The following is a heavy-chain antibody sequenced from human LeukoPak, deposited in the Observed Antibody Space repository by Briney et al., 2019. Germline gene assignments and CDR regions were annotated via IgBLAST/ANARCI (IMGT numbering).Heavy chain of an antibody. CDR3: VKDSSSSYNWFDP. V-gene: IGHV4-4*02. J-gene: IGHJ5*02. CDR1: GGSISSSNW. D-gene: IGHD6-13*01. CDR2: IYHSGST. Sequence: PSGTLSLTCAVSGGSISSSNWWSWVRQPPGKGLEWIGEIYHSGSTNYNPSLKSRVTISVDKSKNQFSLKLSSVTAADTAVYYCVKDSSSSYNWFDPWGQGTQVTVSS.